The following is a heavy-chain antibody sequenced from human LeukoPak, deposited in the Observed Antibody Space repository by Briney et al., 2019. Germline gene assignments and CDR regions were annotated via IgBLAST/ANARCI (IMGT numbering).Heavy chain of an antibody. CDR1: GFTFSSYG. V-gene: IGHV3-30*02. D-gene: IGHD2-2*01. CDR3: AKNRRCSSTSCYEFYFDY. J-gene: IGHJ4*02. CDR2: IRYDGSNK. Sequence: PGGSLRLSCAASGFTFSSYGMHWVRQAPGKGLEWVAFIRYDGSNKYYADSVKGRFTISRDNSKNTLYLQMNSLRAEDTAVYYCAKNRRCSSTSCYEFYFDYWSQGSLVTVSS.